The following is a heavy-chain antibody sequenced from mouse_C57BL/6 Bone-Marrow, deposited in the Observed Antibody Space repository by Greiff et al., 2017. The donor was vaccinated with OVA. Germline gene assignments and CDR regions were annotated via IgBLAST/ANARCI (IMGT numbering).Heavy chain of an antibody. CDR3: ASNYGSSSSCFDV. CDR1: GYTFTSYW. Sequence: QVHVKQPGAELVMPGASVKLSCKASGYTFTSYWMHWVKQRPGQGLEWIGEIDPSDSYTNYNQKFKGKSTLTVDKSSSTAYMQLSSLTSEDSAVYYCASNYGSSSSCFDVWGTGTTVTVSS. V-gene: IGHV1-69*01. D-gene: IGHD1-1*01. J-gene: IGHJ1*03. CDR2: IDPSDSYT.